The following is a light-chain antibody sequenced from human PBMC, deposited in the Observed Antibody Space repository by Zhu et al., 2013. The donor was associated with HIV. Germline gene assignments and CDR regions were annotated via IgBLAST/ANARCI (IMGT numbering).Light chain of an antibody. V-gene: IGKV1-5*03. Sequence: DIQMTQSPSSLSASVGDRVTITCRASQSINKYLNWYQQKPGKAPKLLIYKASTLESGVPSRFSGSESGTEFTLTISSLQPDDCATYYCQQYDGYPLTFGGGTKVEIK. CDR1: QSINKY. CDR2: KAS. CDR3: QQYDGYPLT. J-gene: IGKJ4*01.